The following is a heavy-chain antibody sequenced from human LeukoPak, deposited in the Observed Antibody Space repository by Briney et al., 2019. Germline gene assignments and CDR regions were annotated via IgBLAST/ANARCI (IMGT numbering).Heavy chain of an antibody. J-gene: IGHJ4*02. D-gene: IGHD3-3*01. CDR2: ISGSGGST. Sequence: GGSLRLSCAASGFTFSNYAMSWVRQAPGKGLEWVSAISGSGGSTYYADSVKGRFTISRDNSKNTLYLQMNSLRAEDTAVYYCAKDLEYYDFWSGYTDVYWGQGTLVTVSS. V-gene: IGHV3-23*01. CDR1: GFTFSNYA. CDR3: AKDLEYYDFWSGYTDVY.